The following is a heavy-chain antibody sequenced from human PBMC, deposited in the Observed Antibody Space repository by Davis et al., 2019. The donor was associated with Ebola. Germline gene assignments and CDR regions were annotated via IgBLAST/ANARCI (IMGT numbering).Heavy chain of an antibody. CDR1: GFTFSSYG. D-gene: IGHD3-10*01. Sequence: GGSLRLSCAASGFTFSSYGMHWVRQAPGKGLEWVAVISYDGSNKYYADSVKGRFTISRDNSKNTLYLQMNSLRAEDTAVYYCAKDHWVRGVIVVHYYYYGMDVWGQGTTVTVSS. J-gene: IGHJ6*02. V-gene: IGHV3-30*18. CDR2: ISYDGSNK. CDR3: AKDHWVRGVIVVHYYYYGMDV.